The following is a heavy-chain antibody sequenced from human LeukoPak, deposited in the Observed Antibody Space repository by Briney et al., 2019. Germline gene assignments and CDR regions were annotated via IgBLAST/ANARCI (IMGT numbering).Heavy chain of an antibody. CDR3: ARKYDILTDNDNWFGP. J-gene: IGHJ5*02. D-gene: IGHD3-9*01. V-gene: IGHV1-2*02. CDR2: INPNSGAT. Sequence: GASVKVSCKASGYTFTGYYMHWVRQAPGQGLEWMGWINPNSGATNYAQKFQGRVTMTRDTSISTGYMELNWLRSDDTAVYYCARKYDILTDNDNWFGPWGQGTLVTVSS. CDR1: GYTFTGYY.